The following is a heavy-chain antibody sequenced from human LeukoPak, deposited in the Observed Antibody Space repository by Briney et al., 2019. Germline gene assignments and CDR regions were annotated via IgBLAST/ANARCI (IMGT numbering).Heavy chain of an antibody. J-gene: IGHJ4*02. CDR3: ARTYYYDSSGYYPW. CDR2: IIPIFGTA. D-gene: IGHD3-22*01. Sequence: ASVKVSCKASGGTFSSYAISWVRQAPGQGLEWMGGIIPIFGTANYAQKFQGRVTITADESTSTAYMELSSLRSEGTAVYYCARTYYYDSSGYYPWWGQGTLVTVSS. V-gene: IGHV1-69*13. CDR1: GGTFSSYA.